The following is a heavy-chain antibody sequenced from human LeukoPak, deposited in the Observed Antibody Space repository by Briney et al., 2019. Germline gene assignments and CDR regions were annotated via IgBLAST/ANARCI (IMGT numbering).Heavy chain of an antibody. D-gene: IGHD5-18*01. CDR2: IYSGGGT. CDR1: GFTVSSNY. Sequence: GGSLRLSCAASGFTVSSNYMSWVRQAPGKGLEWVSVIYSGGGTYYADSVKGRFTISRDNSKNTLYLQMNSLRAEDTAVYYCAGDTAMVVYYGMDVWGQGTTVTVSS. CDR3: AGDTAMVVYYGMDV. V-gene: IGHV3-66*01. J-gene: IGHJ6*02.